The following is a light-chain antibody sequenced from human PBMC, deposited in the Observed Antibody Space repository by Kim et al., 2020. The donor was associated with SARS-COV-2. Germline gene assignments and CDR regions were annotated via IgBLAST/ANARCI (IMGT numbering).Light chain of an antibody. CDR1: NLGDKY. CDR2: QDS. CDR3: QAWDSSTYVV. Sequence: VSQGQTASITCSGDNLGDKYACWYQQKPGQSPVLVIYQDSKRPSGIPERFSGYNSGNTATLTISGTQAIDEADYYCQAWDSSTYVVVGGGTQLTVL. J-gene: IGLJ2*01. V-gene: IGLV3-1*01.